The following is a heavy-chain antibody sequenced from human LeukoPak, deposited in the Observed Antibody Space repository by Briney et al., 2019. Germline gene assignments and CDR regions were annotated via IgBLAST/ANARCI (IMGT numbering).Heavy chain of an antibody. Sequence: QPGGSLRLSCVASGFTFNTYVMSWVRQAPGKGLEWVSAVSGSGASTYYADSVKGRFTISRDNSKNTLYLQMNSLRVEDTAVYYCAKGSWFDPWGQGTLVTVPS. J-gene: IGHJ5*02. V-gene: IGHV3-23*01. CDR2: VSGSGAST. CDR1: GFTFNTYV. CDR3: AKGSWFDP.